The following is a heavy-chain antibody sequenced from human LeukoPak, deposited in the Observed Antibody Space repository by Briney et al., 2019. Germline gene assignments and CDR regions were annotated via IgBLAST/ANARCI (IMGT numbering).Heavy chain of an antibody. CDR3: ARAPRGYSFFLDY. CDR2: IYYSGST. V-gene: IGHV4-61*01. CDR1: GGSVSSGSYY. D-gene: IGHD5-18*01. Sequence: SETLSLTCTVSGGSVSSGSYYWSWIRQPPGKGLEWIGYIYYSGSTNYNPSLKSRVTIPVDTSKNQFSLKLSSVTATDTAVYYCARAPRGYSFFLDYWGQGTLVTVSS. J-gene: IGHJ4*02.